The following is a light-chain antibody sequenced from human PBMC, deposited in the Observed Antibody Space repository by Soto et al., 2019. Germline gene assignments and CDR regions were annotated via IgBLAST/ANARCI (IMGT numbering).Light chain of an antibody. J-gene: IGKJ1*01. CDR3: QQYNSYSWT. V-gene: IGKV1-9*01. CDR2: TAS. CDR1: QGINSY. Sequence: DIQLTQSPSFLSASVGDRVTVTCRASQGINSYLAWYQQKPGKAPKLLIYTASTLQSGVPSRFRGSGSGTEFTLTINSLQPDDYATYYCQQYNSYSWTFGHGTKVDIK.